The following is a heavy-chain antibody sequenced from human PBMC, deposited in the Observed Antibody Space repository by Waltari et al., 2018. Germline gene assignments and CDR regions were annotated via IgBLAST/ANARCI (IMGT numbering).Heavy chain of an antibody. Sequence: EVQLVESGGGLVQPGGSLRLSCAAAGFIFSTYSMNWVLQAQGKGLEALSYSSGSSKTIYDAGSVKCRFTTSSDTAKNSLYLHINSLRAEDTAIYHCARDKTPVDYRGQGTLVTVSS. V-gene: IGHV3-48*04. CDR1: GFIFSTYS. CDR3: ARDKTPVDY. D-gene: IGHD2-15*01. J-gene: IGHJ4*02. CDR2: SSGSSKTI.